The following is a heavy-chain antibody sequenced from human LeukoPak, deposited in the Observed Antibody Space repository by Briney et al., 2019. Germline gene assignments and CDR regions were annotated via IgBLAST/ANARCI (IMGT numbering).Heavy chain of an antibody. Sequence: PSQTLSLTCTVSGGSISSGGYYWSWIRQHPGKGLEWIGYIYYSGTTYYNPSLKSRVTISVDTSKMQFSVELSSVTAADTAVYYCARAPMLLDSSGPIGTFDIWGQGTMVTVSS. D-gene: IGHD3-22*01. V-gene: IGHV4-31*03. CDR2: IYYSGTT. CDR1: GGSISSGGYY. J-gene: IGHJ3*02. CDR3: ARAPMLLDSSGPIGTFDI.